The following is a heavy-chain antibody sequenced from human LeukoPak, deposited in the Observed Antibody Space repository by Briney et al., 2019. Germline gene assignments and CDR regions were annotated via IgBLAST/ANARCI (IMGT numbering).Heavy chain of an antibody. Sequence: GGSLRLSCAASGFTFSSYAMSLVRQAPGKGLEWVSAISGSGGSTYYADSVKGRFTISRDNSKNTLYLQMNSLRAEDTAVFYCAKVSGWYYFDYWGQGTLVTVSS. V-gene: IGHV3-23*01. CDR1: GFTFSSYA. CDR2: ISGSGGST. CDR3: AKVSGWYYFDY. D-gene: IGHD6-19*01. J-gene: IGHJ4*02.